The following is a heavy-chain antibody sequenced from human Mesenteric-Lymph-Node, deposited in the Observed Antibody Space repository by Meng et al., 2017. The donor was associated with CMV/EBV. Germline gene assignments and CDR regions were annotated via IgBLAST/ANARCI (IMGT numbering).Heavy chain of an antibody. CDR3: TTDRMYTIARRGFFDY. Sequence: LSLTCAASGFTFRSYEMNWVRQAPGKGLEWVSSISTTSTYISYADSLKGRFTISRDNAKNSLYLQMNSLRSEDTAMYYCTTDRMYTIARRGFFDYWGQGTLVTVSS. CDR2: ISTTSTYI. J-gene: IGHJ4*02. V-gene: IGHV3-21*01. CDR1: GFTFRSYE. D-gene: IGHD2-2*02.